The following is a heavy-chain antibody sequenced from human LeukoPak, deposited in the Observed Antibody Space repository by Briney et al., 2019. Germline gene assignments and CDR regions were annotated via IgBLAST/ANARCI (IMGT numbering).Heavy chain of an antibody. Sequence: SVKVSCKASGGTFSSYAISWVRQAPGQGLEWMGGIIPIFGTANYAQKFQGRVTITADESTSTAYMELSSLRSEDTAVYYCAREETRWLQFEYYFDYWGQGTLVTVSS. D-gene: IGHD5-24*01. CDR3: AREETRWLQFEYYFDY. J-gene: IGHJ4*02. CDR2: IIPIFGTA. V-gene: IGHV1-69*13. CDR1: GGTFSSYA.